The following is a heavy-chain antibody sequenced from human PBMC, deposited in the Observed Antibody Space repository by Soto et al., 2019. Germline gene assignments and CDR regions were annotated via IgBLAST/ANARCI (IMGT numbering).Heavy chain of an antibody. CDR1: GFTFSSSW. Sequence: HPGGSLRLSCAASGFTFSSSWMTWIRQAPGKGLEWVAVISYDGSNKYYADSVKGRFTISRDNSKNTLYLQMNSLRAEDTAVYYCARDRGDPYDSSGYVTCYGMDVWGQGTTVTVSS. D-gene: IGHD3-22*01. CDR2: ISYDGSNK. J-gene: IGHJ6*02. CDR3: ARDRGDPYDSSGYVTCYGMDV. V-gene: IGHV3-30-3*01.